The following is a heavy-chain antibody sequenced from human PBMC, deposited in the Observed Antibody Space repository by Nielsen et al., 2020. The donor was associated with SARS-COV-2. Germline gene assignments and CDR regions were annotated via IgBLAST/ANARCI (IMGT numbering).Heavy chain of an antibody. Sequence: SLKISCAASGFTFDDYAMHWVRQAPGKGLEWVSGISCNSGSIGYADSVKGRFTISRDNAKNSLYLQMNSLRAEDTALYYCAKDMAYMIERSFDIWGQGTMVTVSS. CDR2: ISCNSGSI. CDR1: GFTFDDYA. D-gene: IGHD3-22*01. CDR3: AKDMAYMIERSFDI. V-gene: IGHV3-9*01. J-gene: IGHJ3*02.